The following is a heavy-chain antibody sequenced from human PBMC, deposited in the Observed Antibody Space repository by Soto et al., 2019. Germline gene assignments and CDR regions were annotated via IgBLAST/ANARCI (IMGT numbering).Heavy chain of an antibody. CDR2: IWYDGSNK. V-gene: IGHV3-33*01. CDR3: GRTVLDCGGNDVDH. D-gene: IGHD4-17*01. CDR1: GFTFSSYG. Sequence: QVQLVESGGGVVQPGRSLRLSCAASGFTFSSYGMHWVRQAPGKGLEWVAVIWYDGSNKYYADSVKGRFTISRDNSKNTLYLQMDRLRAEDTAVYYCGRTVLDCGGNDVDHWGQGTLVTVSS. J-gene: IGHJ4*02.